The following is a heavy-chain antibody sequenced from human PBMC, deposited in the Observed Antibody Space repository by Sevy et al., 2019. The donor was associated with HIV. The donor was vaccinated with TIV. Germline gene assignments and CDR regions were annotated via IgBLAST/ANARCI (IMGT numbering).Heavy chain of an antibody. CDR2: IKSEFDGGAI. CDR3: ITDPAYRGYDEEVINYYFYGMDV. Sequence: GGSLRLSCTASGFTFSSAWMSWVRQAPGKGLEWVGRIKSEFDGGAIDYAAPVKVRFSISRENSKNTVYLQMNSLKTEDKAVYYCITDPAYRGYDEEVINYYFYGMDVWGQGTTVTVSS. V-gene: IGHV3-15*01. D-gene: IGHD5-12*01. J-gene: IGHJ6*02. CDR1: GFTFSSAW.